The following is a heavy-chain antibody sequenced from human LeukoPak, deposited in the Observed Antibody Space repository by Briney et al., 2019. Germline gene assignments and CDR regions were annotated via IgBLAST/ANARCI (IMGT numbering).Heavy chain of an antibody. D-gene: IGHD6-13*01. CDR1: GFTFPSYA. Sequence: GGSLRLSCVASGFTFPSYAMSWVRQAPGKGLEWVSAISGIGATRNYADSVKGRFTISRDNSKNTLYLQMNSLRAEDSAIYYCAKGISYSSSGFDSWGQGTLVTVSS. CDR2: ISGIGATR. J-gene: IGHJ4*02. V-gene: IGHV3-23*01. CDR3: AKGISYSSSGFDS.